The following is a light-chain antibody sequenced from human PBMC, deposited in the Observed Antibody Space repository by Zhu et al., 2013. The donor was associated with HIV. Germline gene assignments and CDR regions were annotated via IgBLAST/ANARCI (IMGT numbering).Light chain of an antibody. CDR1: QGISSN. J-gene: IGKJ2*02. CDR2: DAS. V-gene: IGKV1-9*01. CDR3: LQSNSYPRT. Sequence: DIQLTQSPSFLSASVGDRVTIICRASQGISSNLAWYQQKPGKVPKLLIYDASTLQSGVPSRFSGSGSGTEFTLSISSLQPEDFATYYCLQSNSYPRTFGLGDQAGDQT.